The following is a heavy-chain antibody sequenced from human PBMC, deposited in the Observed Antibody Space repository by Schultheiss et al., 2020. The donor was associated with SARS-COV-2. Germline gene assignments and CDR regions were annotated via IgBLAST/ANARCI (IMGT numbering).Heavy chain of an antibody. V-gene: IGHV4-38-2*01. D-gene: IGHD3-10*01. CDR2: IYHSGST. Sequence: SQNLSLTCAVSGYSISSGYYWGWIRQPPGKGLEWIGSIYHSGSTYYNPSLKSRVTISVDRSKNQFSLKLSSVTAADTAVYYCARARTGSYYRTNYYYYGMDVWGQGTTVTVSS. CDR3: ARARTGSYYRTNYYYYGMDV. J-gene: IGHJ6*02. CDR1: GYSISSGYY.